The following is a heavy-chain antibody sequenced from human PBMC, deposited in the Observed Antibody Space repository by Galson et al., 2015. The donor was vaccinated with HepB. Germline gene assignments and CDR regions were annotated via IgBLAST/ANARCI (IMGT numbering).Heavy chain of an antibody. CDR2: ISYDGSNK. Sequence: SLRLSCAASGFTFSSYAMHWVRQAPGKGLEWVAVISYDGSNKYYADSVKGRFTISRDNSKNTLYLQMNSLRAEDTAVYYCARESRYSSSWDWGQGTLVTVSS. D-gene: IGHD6-13*01. CDR1: GFTFSSYA. V-gene: IGHV3-30-3*01. CDR3: ARESRYSSSWD. J-gene: IGHJ4*02.